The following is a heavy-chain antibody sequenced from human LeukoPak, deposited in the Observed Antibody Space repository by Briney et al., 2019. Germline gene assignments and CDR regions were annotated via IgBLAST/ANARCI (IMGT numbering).Heavy chain of an antibody. D-gene: IGHD3-22*01. CDR2: IRSNGAST. CDR1: ALTFSSYA. J-gene: IGHJ4*02. V-gene: IGHV3-64D*09. Sequence: GGSLRLSCSASALTFSSYAMHWVRQAAGKGLEYVSAIRSNGASTYYADSVKGRFTISRDNSKNTLYLQMSSLRAEDTAVYYCVKDDSYYYDSSGRDNWGQGTLVTVSS. CDR3: VKDDSYYYDSSGRDN.